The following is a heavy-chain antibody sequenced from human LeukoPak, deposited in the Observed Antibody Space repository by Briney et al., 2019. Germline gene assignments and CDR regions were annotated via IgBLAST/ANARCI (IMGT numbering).Heavy chain of an antibody. J-gene: IGHJ4*02. CDR1: GGSVSSSLYY. CDR3: ARRKDEVTATFDY. V-gene: IGHV4-39*01. CDR2: IFSSGTT. Sequence: SETLSLTSTVSGGSVSSSLYYWGWIRPPPGKGLEWIVNIFSSGTTYYNQSLKSRVTISVDTSKNQFSLKVRGVTAADTAVYYCARRKDEVTATFDYWGQGILVTVSS. D-gene: IGHD2-21*02.